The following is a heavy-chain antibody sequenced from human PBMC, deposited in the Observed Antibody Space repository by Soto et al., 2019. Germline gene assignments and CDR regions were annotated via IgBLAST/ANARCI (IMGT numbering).Heavy chain of an antibody. V-gene: IGHV3-7*01. D-gene: IGHD3-22*01. J-gene: IGHJ6*02. CDR2: IKEDGSEK. CDR1: GFTFSTYW. CDR3: ARGWGYFDSSGFPYLYAMDV. Sequence: ESLLLSCAASGFTFSTYWMSWVRQAPGKGLEWVANIKEDGSEKYYVDSVEGRFTISRDNAKNSLYLQMTSLRAEDTALYYCARGWGYFDSSGFPYLYAMDVWGQGTTVTVSS.